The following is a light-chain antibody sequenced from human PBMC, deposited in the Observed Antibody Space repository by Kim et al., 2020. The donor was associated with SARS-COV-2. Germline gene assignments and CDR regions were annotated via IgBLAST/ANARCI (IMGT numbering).Light chain of an antibody. V-gene: IGLV3-21*04. CDR2: NDT. J-gene: IGLJ2*01. CDR3: QVWDRTSGHVV. CDR1: DIGSKS. Sequence: PGKTDRITCGGNDIGSKSVHWYQQKPGQAPVLVMHNDTDRPSGIPERFSGSNSGTTATLTMSRVEAGDEADYYCQVWDRTSGHVVFGGGTQLTVL.